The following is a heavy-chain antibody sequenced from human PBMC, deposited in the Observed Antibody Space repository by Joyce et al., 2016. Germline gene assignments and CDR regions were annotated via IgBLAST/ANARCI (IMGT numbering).Heavy chain of an antibody. CDR2: ISHDGNNE. CDR1: GFTLSRYG. J-gene: IGHJ5*02. Sequence: QVQLVESGGGVVQPGRSLRLSCAASGFTLSRYGMHWVRQAPGKGLGVVAMISHDGNNEYYVDSVKVRFTVSRDISKNTLFLQMDSLTTEDTAVYYCAKDLYSSGWYNYFDPWGQGTLVTVSS. V-gene: IGHV3-30*18. CDR3: AKDLYSSGWYNYFDP. D-gene: IGHD6-19*01.